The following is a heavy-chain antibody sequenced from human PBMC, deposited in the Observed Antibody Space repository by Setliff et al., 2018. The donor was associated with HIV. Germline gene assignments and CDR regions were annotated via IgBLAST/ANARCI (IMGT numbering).Heavy chain of an antibody. J-gene: IGHJ4*02. Sequence: GASVKVSCKASGGAFSSYALSWVRQAPGQGLEWMGGIIPIFGTANYAPKFQGRVTFTRDSSASTVYMEMSSLRSEDTAMFYCARGDFDFWGQGTLVTVSS. CDR3: ARGDFDF. CDR2: IIPIFGTA. V-gene: IGHV1-69*05. CDR1: GGAFSSYA. D-gene: IGHD2-21*01.